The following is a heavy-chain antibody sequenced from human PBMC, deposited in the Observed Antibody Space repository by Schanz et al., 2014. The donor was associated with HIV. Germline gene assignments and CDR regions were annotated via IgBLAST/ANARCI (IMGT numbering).Heavy chain of an antibody. CDR2: ISGSSSKI. J-gene: IGHJ6*02. V-gene: IGHV3-21*04. Sequence: VQLVESGGRLVKPGESLTLSCITSGSPLSGYSMNWVRQAPGKGLEWVSSISGSSSKIYYAQSIKDRFIVSRDNAQNLVFLQLNSLRAEDTAVYYCAKVPVAHYYYGMDVWGQGTTVTVSS. CDR1: GSPLSGYS. CDR3: AKVPVAHYYYGMDV.